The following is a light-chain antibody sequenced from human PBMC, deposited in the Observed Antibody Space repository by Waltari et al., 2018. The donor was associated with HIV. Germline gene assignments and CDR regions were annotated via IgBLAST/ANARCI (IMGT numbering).Light chain of an antibody. CDR1: GSNIGSNS. V-gene: IGLV1-47*01. CDR2: RNN. Sequence: QSILTQPPSTSGTPGQRVTIPCSGRGSNIGSNSVSWYQLLLGTAPKLLIYRNNQRPSGVPDRFAGSKSATSASLAIGGLRSEDEADYYCAAWDDSLSGPVFGGGTKLTVL. CDR3: AAWDDSLSGPV. J-gene: IGLJ3*02.